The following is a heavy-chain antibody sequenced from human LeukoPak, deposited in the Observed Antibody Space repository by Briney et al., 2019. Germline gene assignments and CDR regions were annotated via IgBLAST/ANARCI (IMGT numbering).Heavy chain of an antibody. CDR3: AKDFEWPTVVTALFEAFDM. J-gene: IGHJ3*02. Sequence: PGGSLRLSCAASGFTFDSYAMSWVRQAPGKGLEWVSSISGSGGSTYYVDSVKGRFTISGDNSKDTLYLQMNSLRAEDTGIYYCAKDFEWPTVVTALFEAFDMWGQGTMVTVSS. CDR1: GFTFDSYA. CDR2: ISGSGGST. D-gene: IGHD2-21*02. V-gene: IGHV3-23*01.